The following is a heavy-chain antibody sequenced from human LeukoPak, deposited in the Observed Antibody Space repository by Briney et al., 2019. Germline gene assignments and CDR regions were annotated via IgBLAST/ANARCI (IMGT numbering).Heavy chain of an antibody. CDR3: ARASGGTSSALFY. CDR2: INPSGGST. CDR1: GYTFTNYY. D-gene: IGHD6-6*01. V-gene: IGHV1-46*01. Sequence: EASVKVSCKASGYTFTNYYMHWVRQAPGQGLQWMGIINPSGGSTNYAQKFQGRFTMTRDMSTRIVYMELTSLRSEDTAVYYCARASGGTSSALFYWGQGTLVTVSS. J-gene: IGHJ4*02.